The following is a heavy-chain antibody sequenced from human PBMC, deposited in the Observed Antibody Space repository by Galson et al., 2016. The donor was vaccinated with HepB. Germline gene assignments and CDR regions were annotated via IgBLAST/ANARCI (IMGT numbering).Heavy chain of an antibody. Sequence: SLRLSCAASGFTLSSYGMNRVRQAPGKGLEWISYISSSSYSFITIYYADSVKGRFTISRDNARNSVYLQMNSLRDEDTAVYYCARDHIDVLVDAFDVWGQGTLVTVSS. V-gene: IGHV3-48*02. J-gene: IGHJ3*01. CDR3: ARDHIDVLVDAFDV. CDR2: ISSSSYSFITI. CDR1: GFTLSSYG. D-gene: IGHD3-3*02.